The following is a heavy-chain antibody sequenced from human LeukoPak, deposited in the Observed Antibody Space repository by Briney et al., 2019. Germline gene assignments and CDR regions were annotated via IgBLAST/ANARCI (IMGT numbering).Heavy chain of an antibody. D-gene: IGHD2-2*01. V-gene: IGHV4-34*01. CDR1: GGSFSGYY. CDR2: INHSGST. J-gene: IGHJ4*02. Sequence: SETLSLTCAVYGGSFSGYYWSWIRQPPGKGLEWTGEINHSGSTNYNPSLKSRVTISVDTSKNQFSLKLSSVTAADTAVYYCAREPLGYCSSTSCYYFDYWGQGTLVTVSS. CDR3: AREPLGYCSSTSCYYFDY.